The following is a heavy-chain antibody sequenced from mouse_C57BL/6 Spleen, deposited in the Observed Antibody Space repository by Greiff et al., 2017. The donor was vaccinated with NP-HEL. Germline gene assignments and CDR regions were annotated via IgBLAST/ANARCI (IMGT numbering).Heavy chain of an antibody. CDR2: IYPGDGDT. D-gene: IGHD1-1*01. CDR1: GYAFSSSW. V-gene: IGHV1-82*01. Sequence: VMLVESGPELVKPGASVKISCKASGYAFSSSWMNWVKQRPGKGLEWIGRIYPGDGDTNSNGKFKGKATLTADKSSSTAYMQLSSLTSEDSAVYFCARNYYGSSHAMDYWGQGTSVTVSS. CDR3: ARNYYGSSHAMDY. J-gene: IGHJ4*01.